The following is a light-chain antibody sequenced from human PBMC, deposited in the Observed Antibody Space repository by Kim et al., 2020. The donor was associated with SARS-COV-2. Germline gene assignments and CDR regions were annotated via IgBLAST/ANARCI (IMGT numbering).Light chain of an antibody. V-gene: IGLV2-8*01. CDR1: SSDVGGYNY. J-gene: IGLJ3*02. CDR2: EVS. Sequence: GQSVTISCTGTSSDVGGYNYVAWYRQHPDKAPKLMIYEVSKRPSGVPDRFSGSKSGNTASLTVSGLQAEDEADYYCSSYAGSNNLVFGGGTQLTVL. CDR3: SSYAGSNNLV.